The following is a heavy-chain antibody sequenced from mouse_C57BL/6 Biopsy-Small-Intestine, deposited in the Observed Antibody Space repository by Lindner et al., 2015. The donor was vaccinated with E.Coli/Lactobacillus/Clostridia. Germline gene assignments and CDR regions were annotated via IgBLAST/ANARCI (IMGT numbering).Heavy chain of an antibody. CDR1: GYTFTSYW. D-gene: IGHD3-1*01. CDR2: IDPSDSYT. V-gene: IGHV1-69*01. Sequence: VQLQESGAELVMPGASVKLSCKASGYTFTSYWMHWVKQRPGQGLEWIGQIDPSDSYTNYNQKFKGKATLTVDKSSNTAYMQLSSLTSEDSAVYYCERSGGGEDYFDYWGQGTTLTVSS. J-gene: IGHJ2*01. CDR3: ERSGGGEDYFDY.